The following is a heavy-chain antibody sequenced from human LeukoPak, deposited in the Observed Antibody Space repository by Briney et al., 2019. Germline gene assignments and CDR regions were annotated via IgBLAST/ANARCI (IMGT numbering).Heavy chain of an antibody. Sequence: GGSLRLSCAASGFTFSSYAMHWVRQGPGKGLEWLAIISYDGRNNHYGDSVKGRFTISRDNSKNTLHLQMNSLRAEDTAVYYCAKLGFDSSGSHTLFDYWGQGTQVTVSS. D-gene: IGHD3-22*01. V-gene: IGHV3-30*18. CDR3: AKLGFDSSGSHTLFDY. J-gene: IGHJ4*02. CDR1: GFTFSSYA. CDR2: ISYDGRNN.